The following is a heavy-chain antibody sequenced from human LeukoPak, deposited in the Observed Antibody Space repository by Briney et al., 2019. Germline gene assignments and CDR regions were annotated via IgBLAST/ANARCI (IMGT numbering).Heavy chain of an antibody. CDR2: INHSGST. D-gene: IGHD3-22*01. V-gene: IGHV4-34*01. Sequence: SETLSLTCAVSGGSISSGGYSWSWVRQPPGKGLEWIGEINHSGSTNYNPFLKSRVTISVDTSKNQFSLKLSSVTAADTAVYYCARVGGADSSGYPLGYWGQGTLVTVSS. CDR1: GGSISSGGYS. CDR3: ARVGGADSSGYPLGY. J-gene: IGHJ4*02.